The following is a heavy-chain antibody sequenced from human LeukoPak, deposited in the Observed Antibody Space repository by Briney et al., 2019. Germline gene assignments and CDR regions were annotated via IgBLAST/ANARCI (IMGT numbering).Heavy chain of an antibody. CDR1: GFTFSDYS. CDR3: ARSYASGPDRYLDV. CDR2: INSSSITI. D-gene: IGHD3-10*01. J-gene: IGHJ6*04. Sequence: GGSLRLSCAASGFTFSDYSMNWVRQAPGKGLEWIAYINSSSITIYHADSVRGRFSISRDNAKNSVYLQMNSLRGEDTALYYCARSYASGPDRYLDVWGKGTTVTVSS. V-gene: IGHV3-48*04.